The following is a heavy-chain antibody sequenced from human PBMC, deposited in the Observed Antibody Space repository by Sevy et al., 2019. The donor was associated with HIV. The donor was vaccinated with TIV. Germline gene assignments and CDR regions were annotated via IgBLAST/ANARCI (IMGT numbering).Heavy chain of an antibody. Sequence: GGSLRLSCAASGVTFSSYGMHWVRQAPGKGLEWVAVISYDGSNKYYANSVKGRFTISRDNSKNTLYLQMNILRAEDTAVYYCAKAVGSLGRYGLDVWGQGTTVTVSS. J-gene: IGHJ6*02. V-gene: IGHV3-30*18. CDR2: ISYDGSNK. CDR3: AKAVGSLGRYGLDV. CDR1: GVTFSSYG. D-gene: IGHD6-13*01.